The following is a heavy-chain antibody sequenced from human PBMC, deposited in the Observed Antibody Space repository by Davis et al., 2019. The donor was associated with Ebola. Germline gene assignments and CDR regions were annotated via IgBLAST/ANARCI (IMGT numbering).Heavy chain of an antibody. Sequence: SVKVSCKASGGTFSSYAISWVRQAPGQGLEWMGGIIPIFGTANYAQKFQGRVTITADKSTSTVYMELNSLTSEDTAVYYCARGDVDGSGSSSQFDPWGQGTLVIVSS. CDR2: IIPIFGTA. J-gene: IGHJ5*02. CDR3: ARGDVDGSGSSSQFDP. V-gene: IGHV1-69*06. D-gene: IGHD3-10*01. CDR1: GGTFSSYA.